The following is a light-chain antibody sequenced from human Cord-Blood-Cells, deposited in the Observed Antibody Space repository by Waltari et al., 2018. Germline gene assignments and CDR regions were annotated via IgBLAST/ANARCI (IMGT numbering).Light chain of an antibody. Sequence: QSALTQPASVSGSPGQSITISCTGTSSDVGGYNYVSWYQQHPGKAPKLMIYDVSNRPSGVSNVFSCSKAGNTASLTISGLQAEDEADYYCSSYTSSSTWVFGGGTKLTVL. V-gene: IGLV2-14*03. CDR1: SSDVGGYNY. CDR3: SSYTSSSTWV. J-gene: IGLJ3*02. CDR2: DVS.